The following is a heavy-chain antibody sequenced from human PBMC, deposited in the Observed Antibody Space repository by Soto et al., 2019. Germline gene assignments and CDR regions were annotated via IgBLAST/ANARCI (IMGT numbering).Heavy chain of an antibody. D-gene: IGHD3-16*02. Sequence: SETLSLTCALSGGSVGSVGYTWSWIREPPGGGLEWIGYIYHRGTLLSNPSLKSRLTVSVDMSRNQFALTLRSMTAADTAVYDCARTQLDSGSGNYRNLMFDAWGQGTQVTVSS. J-gene: IGHJ5*02. CDR2: IYHRGTL. V-gene: IGHV4-30-2*01. CDR3: ARTQLDSGSGNYRNLMFDA. CDR1: GGSVGSVGYT.